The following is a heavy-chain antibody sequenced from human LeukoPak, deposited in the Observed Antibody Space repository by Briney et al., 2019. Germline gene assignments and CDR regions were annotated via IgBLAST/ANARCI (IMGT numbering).Heavy chain of an antibody. CDR3: ARADYDYVWGSYRFDY. CDR2: IYSGGST. CDR1: GFTVSSNY. D-gene: IGHD3-16*01. J-gene: IGHJ4*02. V-gene: IGHV3-53*01. Sequence: GGSLRLSCAASGFTVSSNYMSWVRQAPGKGLEWVSVIYSGGSTYYADSVKGRFTISRDNSKNTLYLQMNSLRAEDTAVYYCARADYDYVWGSYRFDYWGQGTLVTVSS.